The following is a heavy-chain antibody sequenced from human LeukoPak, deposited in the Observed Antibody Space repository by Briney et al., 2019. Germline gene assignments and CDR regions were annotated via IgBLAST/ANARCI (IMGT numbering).Heavy chain of an antibody. V-gene: IGHV4-59*08. CDR2: IYYSGST. CDR3: AGGYSSSWYWFDP. D-gene: IGHD6-13*01. Sequence: SETLSLTCTVSGGSISSYYWSWIRQPPGNGLEWIGYIYYSGSTNYNPSLKSRVTISVDTSKNQFSLKLSSVTAADTAVYYCAGGYSSSWYWFDPWGQGTLVTVSS. CDR1: GGSISSYY. J-gene: IGHJ5*02.